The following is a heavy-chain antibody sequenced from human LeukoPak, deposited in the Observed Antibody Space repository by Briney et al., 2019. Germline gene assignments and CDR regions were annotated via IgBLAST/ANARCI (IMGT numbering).Heavy chain of an antibody. J-gene: IGHJ1*01. CDR1: GFTFSDYY. CDR3: AKQLSEYSSGWYTEYFQH. CDR2: ISSSAGTI. Sequence: GGSLRLSCAASGFTFSDYYMSWIRQAPGKGLEWLSYISSSAGTIYYTDSVKGRFTISRDNSKNSVYLQMNSLRAEDTAVYYCAKQLSEYSSGWYTEYFQHWGQGTLVTVSS. V-gene: IGHV3-11*01. D-gene: IGHD6-19*01.